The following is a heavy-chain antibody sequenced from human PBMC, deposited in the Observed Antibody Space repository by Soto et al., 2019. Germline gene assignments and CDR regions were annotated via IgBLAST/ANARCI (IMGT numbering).Heavy chain of an antibody. D-gene: IGHD1-26*01. Sequence: EVQLLESGGGLVQPGGSLRLSCAASGFTFSSYAMSWVRQAPGKGLEWVSAISGSGGSTYYADSVKGRFTISRDNSKNTLYLQMNSLRAEDTAVYYCAKDGGGSYYVAYYFDYWGQGTLVTVSS. V-gene: IGHV3-23*01. CDR1: GFTFSSYA. J-gene: IGHJ4*02. CDR2: ISGSGGST. CDR3: AKDGGGSYYVAYYFDY.